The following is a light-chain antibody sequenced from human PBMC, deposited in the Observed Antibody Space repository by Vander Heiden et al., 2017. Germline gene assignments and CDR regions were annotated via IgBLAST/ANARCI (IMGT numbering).Light chain of an antibody. Sequence: DIQMTQSPSSLSASVGNRVTITCRASQSISNYLVWYQRKPGKAPQLLIYAASSVQSGVPSRVSGSGSGTDFTLTISSLQPEDFATYYGQQSHRTPYTFGQGTKLEIK. CDR3: QQSHRTPYT. CDR1: QSISNY. J-gene: IGKJ2*01. CDR2: AAS. V-gene: IGKV1-39*01.